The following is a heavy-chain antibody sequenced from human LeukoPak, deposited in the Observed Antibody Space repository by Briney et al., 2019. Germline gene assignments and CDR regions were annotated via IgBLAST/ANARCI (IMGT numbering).Heavy chain of an antibody. CDR2: ISWNSGSI. D-gene: IGHD3-22*01. CDR1: GFTFDDYA. V-gene: IGHV3-9*01. CDR3: AKAMGGKTYYYDSSGLGHYYYYYGMDV. Sequence: GGSLRLSCAASGFTFDDYAMHWVRQAPGKGLEWVSGISWNSGSIGYADSVKGRFTISRDNAKNSLYLRMNSLRAEDTALYYCAKAMGGKTYYYDSSGLGHYYYYYGMDVWGQGTTVTVSS. J-gene: IGHJ6*02.